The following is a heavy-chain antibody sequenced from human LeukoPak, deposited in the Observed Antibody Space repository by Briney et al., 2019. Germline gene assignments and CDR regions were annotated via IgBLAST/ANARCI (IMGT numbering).Heavy chain of an antibody. J-gene: IGHJ5*02. D-gene: IGHD6-19*01. CDR3: ARDVRYASGWSTPES. CDR1: GGSISDHY. Sequence: SETLSLTCTVSGGSISDHYWSWIRQPSGKGLEWIGRIYSSGSANYSPSLKSRVSMSVDTSNNYFSLNLTSVTAAVTALYFCARDVRYASGWSTPESWGQGILVTVSS. V-gene: IGHV4-4*07. CDR2: IYSSGSA.